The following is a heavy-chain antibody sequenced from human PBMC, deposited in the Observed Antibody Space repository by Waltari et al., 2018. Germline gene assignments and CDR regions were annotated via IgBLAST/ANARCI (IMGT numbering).Heavy chain of an antibody. V-gene: IGHV3-53*01. Sequence: WVRQAPGKGLEWVSVIYSGGSTYYADSVKGRFTISRDNSKNTLYLQMNSLRAEDTAVYYCAREHKGSGWYELGFDIWGQGTMVTVSS. D-gene: IGHD6-19*01. J-gene: IGHJ3*02. CDR2: IYSGGST. CDR3: AREHKGSGWYELGFDI.